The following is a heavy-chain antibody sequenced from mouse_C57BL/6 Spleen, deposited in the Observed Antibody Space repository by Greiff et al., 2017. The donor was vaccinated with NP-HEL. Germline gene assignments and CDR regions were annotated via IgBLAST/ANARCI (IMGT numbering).Heavy chain of an antibody. J-gene: IGHJ4*01. Sequence: QVQLQQSGPELVKPGASVKISCKASGYAFSSSWMNWVKQRPGKGLEWIGRIYPGDGDTNYNGKFKGKATLTADKSSSTAYMQLSSLTSEDSAVYFCARSYYYGSYAMDYWGQGTSVTVSS. V-gene: IGHV1-82*01. CDR1: GYAFSSSW. CDR3: ARSYYYGSYAMDY. D-gene: IGHD1-1*01. CDR2: IYPGDGDT.